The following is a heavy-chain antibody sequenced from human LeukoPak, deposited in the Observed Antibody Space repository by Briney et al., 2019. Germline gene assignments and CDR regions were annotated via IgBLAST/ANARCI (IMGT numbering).Heavy chain of an antibody. CDR1: VGTFSTYA. CDR3: ARVSRPLTRLAAFDI. Sequence: SVKVSCKASVGTFSTYAITGVRQAPAQGLEWMGGIIPILGTANYAQKFQGRVTTPADKSTSTAYMELSSLRSEDTAVYYCARVSRPLTRLAAFDIWGQGTMVTVSS. J-gene: IGHJ3*02. CDR2: IIPILGTA. V-gene: IGHV1-69*06.